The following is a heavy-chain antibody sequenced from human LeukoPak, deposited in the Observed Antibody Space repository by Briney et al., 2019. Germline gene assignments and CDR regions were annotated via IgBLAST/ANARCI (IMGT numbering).Heavy chain of an antibody. V-gene: IGHV4-59*01. J-gene: IGHJ4*02. CDR3: ARWFGRFLDH. D-gene: IGHD3-10*01. CDR1: GGTLTSFY. CDR2: VYFSGST. Sequence: SETLSLTCTASGGTLTSFYWSWIRQPPGKGLEWIGYVYFSGSTNYNPSLKGRVTMSVDTSKNQFSLKLSSVTAADTAVYYCARWFGRFLDHWGQGTLVTVSS.